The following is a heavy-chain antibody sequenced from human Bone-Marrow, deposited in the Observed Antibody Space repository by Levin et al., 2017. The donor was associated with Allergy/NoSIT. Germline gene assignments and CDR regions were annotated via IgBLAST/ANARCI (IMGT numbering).Heavy chain of an antibody. D-gene: IGHD6-13*01. CDR3: AKAAAGLTVRYYFDY. J-gene: IGHJ4*02. CDR1: GFTFSSYA. CDR2: ISYDGSNK. Sequence: GGSLRLSCAASGFTFSSYAMHWVRQAPGKGLEWVAVISYDGSNKYYADSVKGRFTISRDNSKNTLYLQMNSLRAEDTAVYYCAKAAAGLTVRYYFDYWGQGTLVTVSS. V-gene: IGHV3-30-3*01.